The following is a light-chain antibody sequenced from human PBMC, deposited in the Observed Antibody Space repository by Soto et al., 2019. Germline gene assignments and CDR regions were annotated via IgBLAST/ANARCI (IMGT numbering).Light chain of an antibody. J-gene: IGKJ4*01. Sequence: DIVLTKSPGTLSLSPGARAALSCGARQSLSNNFLAWYQQKPGQAPRLLISGASRRATGIPDRFSGSGSGTDFTLTISRVEPEDLAVYYYQQYATSPLTCGGGTKVDIK. CDR2: GAS. CDR3: QQYATSPLT. CDR1: QSLSNNF. V-gene: IGKV3-20*01.